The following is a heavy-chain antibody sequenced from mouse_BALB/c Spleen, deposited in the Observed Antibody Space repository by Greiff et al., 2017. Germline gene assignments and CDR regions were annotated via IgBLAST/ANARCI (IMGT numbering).Heavy chain of an antibody. Sequence: EVKVVESGGGLVQPGGSMKLSCVASGFTFSNYWMNWVRQSPEKGLEWVAEIRLKSNNYATHYAESVKGRFTISRDDSKSSVYLQMNNLRAEDTGIYYCTRAYYRDYYAMDYWGQGTSVTVSS. V-gene: IGHV6-6*02. CDR1: GFTFSNYW. CDR2: IRLKSNNYAT. D-gene: IGHD2-14*01. J-gene: IGHJ4*01. CDR3: TRAYYRDYYAMDY.